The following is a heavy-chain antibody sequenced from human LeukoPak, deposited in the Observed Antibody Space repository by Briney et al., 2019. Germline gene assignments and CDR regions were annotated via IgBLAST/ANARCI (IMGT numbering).Heavy chain of an antibody. V-gene: IGHV4-61*02. CDR2: IYTSGST. J-gene: IGHJ4*02. CDR1: GGSISSGSYY. CDR3: AKGYFDY. Sequence: SETLSLTCTVSGGSISSGSYYWSWIRQPAGKGLEWVGRIYTSGSTNYNPSLKSRVTISVDTSKNQFSLKLSSVTAADTAVYYCAKGYFDYWGQGTLVTVSS.